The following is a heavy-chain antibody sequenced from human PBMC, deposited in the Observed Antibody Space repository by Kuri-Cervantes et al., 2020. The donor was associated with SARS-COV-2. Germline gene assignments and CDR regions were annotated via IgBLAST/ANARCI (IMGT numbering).Heavy chain of an antibody. CDR2: ISSSSSTI. D-gene: IGHD3-3*01. CDR3: ARDAGYDFWSGYNYHPYYGMDV. V-gene: IGHV3-48*04. J-gene: IGHJ6*02. CDR1: GFTFSSYS. Sequence: GESLKISCAASGFTFSSYSMNWVRQAPGKGLEWVSYISSSSSTIYYADSVKGRFTISRDNAKNSLYLQMNSLRAEDTAVYYCARDAGYDFWSGYNYHPYYGMDVWGQGTTVTVSS.